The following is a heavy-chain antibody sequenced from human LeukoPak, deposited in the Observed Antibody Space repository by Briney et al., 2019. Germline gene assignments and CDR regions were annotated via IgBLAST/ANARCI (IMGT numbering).Heavy chain of an antibody. J-gene: IGHJ3*02. V-gene: IGHV3-53*01. CDR1: GFTVSSPY. CDR2: ILIGGNT. D-gene: IGHD5-24*01. CDR3: ARRAYNWGAFDI. Sequence: GGSLRLSCAASGFTVSSPYMSWVRQAPGEGLEWVSVILIGGNTYYATPVKGRFTASTANSKNTLYFQMKSPGAEDTAVYYCARRAYNWGAFDIWGQGTMVTVSS.